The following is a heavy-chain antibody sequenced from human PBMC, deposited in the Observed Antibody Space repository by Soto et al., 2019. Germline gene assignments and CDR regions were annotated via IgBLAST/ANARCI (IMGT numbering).Heavy chain of an antibody. Sequence: PSETLSLTCTVSGGSISSGGYYWSWIRQHPGKGLEWIGYIYYSGSTYYNPSLKSRVTISVDTSKNQFSLKLSSVTAADTAVYYCARDGYCSGGSCSMPLDYWGQGTLVTVSS. V-gene: IGHV4-31*03. J-gene: IGHJ4*02. CDR3: ARDGYCSGGSCSMPLDY. D-gene: IGHD2-15*01. CDR1: GGSISSGGYY. CDR2: IYYSGST.